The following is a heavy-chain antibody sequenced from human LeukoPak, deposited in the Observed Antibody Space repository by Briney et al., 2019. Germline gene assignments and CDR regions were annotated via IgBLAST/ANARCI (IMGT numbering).Heavy chain of an antibody. D-gene: IGHD4-17*01. Sequence: ASVKVSCKASGYTFTSYDINWVRQATGQGLEWMGWTNPNSGNTGYAQKFQGRVTMTRNTSISTAYMELSSLRSEDTAVYYCARGSSNDYGDSPVDYWGQGTLVTVSS. V-gene: IGHV1-8*01. J-gene: IGHJ4*02. CDR2: TNPNSGNT. CDR3: ARGSSNDYGDSPVDY. CDR1: GYTFTSYD.